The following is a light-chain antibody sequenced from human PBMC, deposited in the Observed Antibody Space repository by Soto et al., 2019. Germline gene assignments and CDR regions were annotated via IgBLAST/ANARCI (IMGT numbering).Light chain of an antibody. J-gene: IGKJ1*01. CDR2: AAS. V-gene: IGKV1-39*01. Sequence: TPSPSSLSASVGERVVITCRASQSISRYLNWYQRKPGRAPKLLVYAASNLQSGVPSRFSGSGSETDFTLTINSLQPEDFATYYCQQSYVIPWTFGQGTKVDIK. CDR1: QSISRY. CDR3: QQSYVIPWT.